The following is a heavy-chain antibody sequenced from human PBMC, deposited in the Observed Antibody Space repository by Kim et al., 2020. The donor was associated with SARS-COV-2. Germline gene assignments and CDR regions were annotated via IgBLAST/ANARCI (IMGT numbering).Heavy chain of an antibody. V-gene: IGHV3-64*01. CDR1: GFTFSSYA. CDR2: ISSNGGST. CDR3: ATVGATGGGY. Sequence: GGSLRLSCAASGFTFSSYAMHWVRQAPGKGLEYVSAISSNGGSTYYANSVKGRFTISRDNSKNTLYLQMGSLRAEDMAVYYCATVGATGGGYWGQGTLVTVSS. J-gene: IGHJ4*02. D-gene: IGHD1-26*01.